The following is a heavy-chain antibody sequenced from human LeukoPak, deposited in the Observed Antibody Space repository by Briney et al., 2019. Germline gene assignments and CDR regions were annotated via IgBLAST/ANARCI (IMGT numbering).Heavy chain of an antibody. V-gene: IGHV4-59*01. Sequence: SETLSLTCTVSAGSPNSYYWSWIRQPLGKGLEWIGYIYYSGNTNYNPSLKSRVTISADTSKNQFSLKVSSVTAADTAVYYCARGGVMLDYWGQGTLVTVSS. CDR1: AGSPNSYY. CDR2: IYYSGNT. CDR3: ARGGVMLDY. J-gene: IGHJ4*02. D-gene: IGHD2-8*01.